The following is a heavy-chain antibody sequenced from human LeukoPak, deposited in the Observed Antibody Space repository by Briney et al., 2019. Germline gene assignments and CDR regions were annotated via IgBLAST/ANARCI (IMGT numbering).Heavy chain of an antibody. D-gene: IGHD3-9*01. CDR2: MFTTGST. Sequence: MPSETLSLTCTVSGGSISRYYWSWIRQPAGKGLEFIGRMFTTGSTTHNPSLESRVTMSIDMSKNRFSLKLSSVTAADTAVYYCARHVGVLRYFDWSPGWFDPWGQGTLVTVSS. CDR3: ARHVGVLRYFDWSPGWFDP. V-gene: IGHV4-4*07. CDR1: GGSISRYY. J-gene: IGHJ5*02.